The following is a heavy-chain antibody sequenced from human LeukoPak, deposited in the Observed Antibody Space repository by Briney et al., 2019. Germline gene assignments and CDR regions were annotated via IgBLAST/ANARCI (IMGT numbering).Heavy chain of an antibody. Sequence: SETLSLTCIVSGYSISSGYYWGWIRQPPGKGLEWIGSIYHSGSTDYNPSLKSRVTISVDTSKNQFSLKLRPVTAADTAVYFCASQQQLVLLDWFDPWGQGTLVTVSS. D-gene: IGHD1-1*01. CDR2: IYHSGST. CDR1: GYSISSGYY. J-gene: IGHJ5*02. V-gene: IGHV4-38-2*02. CDR3: ASQQQLVLLDWFDP.